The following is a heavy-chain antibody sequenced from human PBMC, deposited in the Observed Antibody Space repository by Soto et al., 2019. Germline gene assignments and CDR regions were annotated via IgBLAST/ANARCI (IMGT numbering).Heavy chain of an antibody. CDR3: ARDPSYYGSGSYYYFDY. V-gene: IGHV3-53*01. CDR1: GCTVSSNY. CDR2: IYGGDNP. J-gene: IGHJ4*02. Sequence: WRFLRLPWAAFGCTVSSNYMNWVRQAPEKGLEWVSAIYGGDNPEYADSVKGRFTISRDNAENSLFLQMNSLRAEDTAVYFCARDPSYYGSGSYYYFDYWGKGALVTVSS. D-gene: IGHD3-10*01.